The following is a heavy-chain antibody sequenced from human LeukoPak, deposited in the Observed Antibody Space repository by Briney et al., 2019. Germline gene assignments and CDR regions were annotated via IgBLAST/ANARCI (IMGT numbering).Heavy chain of an antibody. V-gene: IGHV1-69*05. CDR2: IIPIFGTV. CDR3: ASINYYYYYMDV. Sequence: GASVKVSCKASGGTFSSYAISWVRQAPGQGLEWMGGIIPIFGTVNYAQKFQGRVTITTDESTSTAYMELSSLRSEDTAVYYCASINYYYYYMDVWGKGTTVTVSS. J-gene: IGHJ6*03. CDR1: GGTFSSYA.